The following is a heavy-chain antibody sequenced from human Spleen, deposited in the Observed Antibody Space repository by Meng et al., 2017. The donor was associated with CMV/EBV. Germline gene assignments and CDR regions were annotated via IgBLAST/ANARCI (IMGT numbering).Heavy chain of an antibody. Sequence: GGSLRLSCAASGFIFSSYSMNWVRQAPGKGLEWVSFISSSGSYICYADSMKGRFTISRDNAKNSLYLQINSLRAEDTAMYYCARDRECSSTSCDIGDRYYYYGIDVWGQGTTVTVSS. CDR2: ISSSGSYI. CDR1: GFIFSSYS. V-gene: IGHV3-21*01. CDR3: ARDRECSSTSCDIGDRYYYYGIDV. J-gene: IGHJ6*02. D-gene: IGHD2-2*02.